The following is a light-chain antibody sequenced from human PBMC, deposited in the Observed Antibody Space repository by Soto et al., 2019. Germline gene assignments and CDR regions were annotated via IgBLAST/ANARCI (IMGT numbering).Light chain of an antibody. J-gene: IGKJ1*01. CDR2: VAS. CDR3: QQYSIWRT. Sequence: EIEMTQSPATLSLAPGERVTLSCRASESVSTNLAWYQQKAVQAPRLLIYVASTRATGIPARFSGSGSGTEFTLAISGLQSEDFPVYYCQQYSIWRTFGQGTQVEIK. V-gene: IGKV3-15*01. CDR1: ESVSTN.